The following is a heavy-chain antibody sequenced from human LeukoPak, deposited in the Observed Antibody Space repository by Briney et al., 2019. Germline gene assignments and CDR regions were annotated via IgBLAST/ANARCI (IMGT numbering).Heavy chain of an antibody. CDR1: GFTFRDYW. D-gene: IGHD5-18*01. CDR3: AALDTAMVTSGGY. CDR2: IKQNGSEK. Sequence: WGSLSLSCATSGFTFRDYWMSWVGQAPGKGLEWLANIKQNGSEKYNVDSVKGRFTISRDNAKNSLYLQMNSLRAEDTAVYYCAALDTAMVTSGGYWGQGTLVTVSS. J-gene: IGHJ4*02. V-gene: IGHV3-7*01.